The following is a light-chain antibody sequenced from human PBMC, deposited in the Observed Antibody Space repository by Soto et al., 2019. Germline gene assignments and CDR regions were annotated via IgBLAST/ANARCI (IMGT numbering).Light chain of an antibody. V-gene: IGKV3-20*01. Sequence: EIVLTQSPGTLSLSPGDRATLSCRASQSVTSSYLAWYQLKPGQAPRLLIYGPSSRATGIPDRFSGSGSGTDVTLTISRLEPEDFAVYYCQQYDSPFPTFGQGTKLEIK. CDR1: QSVTSSY. CDR2: GPS. J-gene: IGKJ2*01. CDR3: QQYDSPFPT.